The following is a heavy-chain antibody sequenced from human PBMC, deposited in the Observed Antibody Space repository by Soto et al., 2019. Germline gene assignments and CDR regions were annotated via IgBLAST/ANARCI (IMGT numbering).Heavy chain of an antibody. V-gene: IGHV3-23*01. CDR2: ISGSGGST. CDR3: AKGGSDIVVVVAFNGMDV. Sequence: GGSLRLSCAASGFTFSSYAMSWVRQAPGKGLEWVSAISGSGGSTYYADSVKGRFTISRDNSKNTLYLQMNSLRAEDTAVYYCAKGGSDIVVVVAFNGMDVWGQGTTVTVSS. CDR1: GFTFSSYA. J-gene: IGHJ6*02. D-gene: IGHD2-15*01.